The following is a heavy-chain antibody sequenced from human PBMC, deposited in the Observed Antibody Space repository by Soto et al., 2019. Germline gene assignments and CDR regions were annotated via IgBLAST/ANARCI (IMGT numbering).Heavy chain of an antibody. Sequence: SETLSLTCTVSGGSISSGGYYWSWIRQHPGKGLEWIGYIYYSGSTYYNPSLKSRVTISVDTSKNQFSLKLSSVTAADTAVYYCARDIISGFFDYWAQGTLVTVSS. CDR3: ARDIISGFFDY. CDR1: GGSISSGGYY. D-gene: IGHD3-22*01. V-gene: IGHV4-31*03. CDR2: IYYSGST. J-gene: IGHJ4*02.